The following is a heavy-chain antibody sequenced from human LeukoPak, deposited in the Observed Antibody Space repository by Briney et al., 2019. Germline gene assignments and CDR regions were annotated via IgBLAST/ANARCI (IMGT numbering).Heavy chain of an antibody. D-gene: IGHD4-17*01. J-gene: IGHJ3*02. V-gene: IGHV3-23*01. CDR1: GITFTSYA. CDR2: ICGSGRST. CDR3: AKAPTTVTNDAFDI. Sequence: GRSLRLSCAAPGITFTSYAMSWVPEAPGKGLEWVSAICGSGRSTYSANSVKGRFTISRDNSKNTLYLQMNSLRAEDTAVYYCAKAPTTVTNDAFDIWGQGTMVTVSS.